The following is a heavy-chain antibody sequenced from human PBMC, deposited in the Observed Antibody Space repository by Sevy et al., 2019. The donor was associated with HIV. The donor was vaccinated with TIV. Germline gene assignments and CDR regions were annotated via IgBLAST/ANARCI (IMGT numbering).Heavy chain of an antibody. CDR2: IKTKTYGGTI. J-gene: IGHJ4*02. V-gene: IGHV3-49*04. D-gene: IGHD6-19*01. CDR3: TRDLYGSGWFYFDY. CDR1: GFTFSDYA. Sequence: GGSLRLSCTASGFTFSDYAMSWVRQAPGKVLEWVGFIKTKTYGGTIEYAASVKGRFIISRDDSKNIAYLQMNSLKTEDTAVYYCTRDLYGSGWFYFDYWGQGTLVTVSS.